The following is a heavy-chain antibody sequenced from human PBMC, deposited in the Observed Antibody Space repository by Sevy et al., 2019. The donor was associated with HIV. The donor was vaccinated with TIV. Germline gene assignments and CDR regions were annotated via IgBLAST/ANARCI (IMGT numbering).Heavy chain of an antibody. J-gene: IGHJ3*02. CDR1: GFTFSSYA. CDR3: AKPFGELLIDDAFDI. CDR2: ISGSGGST. V-gene: IGHV3-23*01. Sequence: GGSLRLSCAASGFTFSSYAMSWVRQAPGKGLEWVSAISGSGGSTYYADSLKGRFTISRDNSKSTLYLQMNSLRAEDTAVYYCAKPFGELLIDDAFDIWGQGTMVTVSS. D-gene: IGHD3-10*01.